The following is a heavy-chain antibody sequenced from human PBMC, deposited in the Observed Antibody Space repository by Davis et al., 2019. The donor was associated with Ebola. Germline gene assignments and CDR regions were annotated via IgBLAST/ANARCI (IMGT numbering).Heavy chain of an antibody. V-gene: IGHV3-73*01. CDR1: GFTFSGSA. Sequence: GESLKISCAASGFTFSGSAMHWVRQASGKGLEWVGRIRSKANSYATAYAASVKGRFTISRDDSKNTAYLQMNSLKTEDTAVYYCTSHYGSGSYSVHWGQGTLVTVSS. J-gene: IGHJ4*02. D-gene: IGHD3-10*01. CDR2: IRSKANSYAT. CDR3: TSHYGSGSYSVH.